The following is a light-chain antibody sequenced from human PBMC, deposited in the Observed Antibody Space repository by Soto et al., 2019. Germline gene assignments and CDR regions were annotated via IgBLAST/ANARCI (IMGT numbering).Light chain of an antibody. CDR3: QQYNNWSPYT. J-gene: IGKJ2*01. CDR1: QSVSSN. CDR2: DAS. V-gene: IGKV3-15*01. Sequence: EIVMTQSPATLSVSPGERATLSCRASQSVSSNLAWYQQKPGQAPRLLIYDASTRATGIPARFSGSGSGTEFTLTISSRQSEDFAVYYCQQYNNWSPYTFGQGTKLEIK.